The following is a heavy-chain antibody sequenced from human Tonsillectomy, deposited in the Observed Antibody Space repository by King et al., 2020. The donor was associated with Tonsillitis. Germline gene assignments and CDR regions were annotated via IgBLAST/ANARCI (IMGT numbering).Heavy chain of an antibody. CDR3: ARPPNTGSYYPFDN. Sequence: QLVQSGAEVKKPGESLKISCKGSGYSFTNYWIAWVRQMPEKGLEWMGIIYPGDSDTRYSPSFQGQVTISADKSFNTAYLQWSSLKASDTAMYYCARPPNTGSYYPFDNWGQGTLVTVSS. V-gene: IGHV5-51*01. CDR2: IYPGDSDT. J-gene: IGHJ4*02. CDR1: GYSFTNYW. D-gene: IGHD1-26*01.